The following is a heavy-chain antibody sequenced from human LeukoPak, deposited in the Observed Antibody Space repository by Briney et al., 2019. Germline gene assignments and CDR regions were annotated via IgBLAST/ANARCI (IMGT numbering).Heavy chain of an antibody. V-gene: IGHV1-2*02. CDR3: AIGGYSYGPDDY. Sequence: ASVKVSCTASGYTFTGYYMHWVRQAPGQGLEWMGWINPNRGGTNYAQKFQGRVTMTRDTSISTAYMELSSLRSEDTAVYYCAIGGYSYGPDDYWGQGTLVTVSS. J-gene: IGHJ4*02. CDR2: INPNRGGT. D-gene: IGHD5-18*01. CDR1: GYTFTGYY.